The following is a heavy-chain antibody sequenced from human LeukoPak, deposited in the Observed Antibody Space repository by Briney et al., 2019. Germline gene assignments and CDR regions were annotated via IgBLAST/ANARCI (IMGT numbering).Heavy chain of an antibody. V-gene: IGHV3-48*03. CDR3: ARDRRELDY. CDR1: GFTFSSYD. J-gene: IGHJ4*02. Sequence: GGSLRLSCVASGFTFSSYDMNWVRQAPGKGLEWLSYISGSGNTIYYAGSVKGRFTISRDNAKNSLYLQMNTLRAEDTAVYYCARDRRELDYWGQGTLVTVSS. D-gene: IGHD1-26*01. CDR2: ISGSGNTI.